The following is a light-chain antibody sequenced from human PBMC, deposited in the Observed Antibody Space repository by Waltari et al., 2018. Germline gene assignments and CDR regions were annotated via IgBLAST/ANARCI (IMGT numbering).Light chain of an antibody. CDR1: PGAVTSGHY. Sequence: QAVVTQAPSLTVSPGGTVTLTCGSSPGAVTSGHYPYWFQQKPGQAPRTLIYDTTNKHSWTPARFSASLLGGKAALTLSAAQPDDEADYYCLLSYSGARVFGGGTKLTVL. J-gene: IGLJ2*01. V-gene: IGLV7-46*01. CDR2: DTT. CDR3: LLSYSGARV.